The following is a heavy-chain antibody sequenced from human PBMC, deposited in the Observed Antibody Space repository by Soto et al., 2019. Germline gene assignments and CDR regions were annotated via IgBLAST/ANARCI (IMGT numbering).Heavy chain of an antibody. CDR1: GGSISSSSYY. Sequence: QLQLQESGPGLVKPSETLSLTCTVSGGSISSSSYYWGWIRQPPGKGLEWIGSIYYSGSTYYNPSLKSRVTISVDTSKNQFSLKLSSVTAADTAVYYCARQRYYDSSGYYYAVGLAAFDIWGQGTMVTVSS. CDR2: IYYSGST. J-gene: IGHJ3*02. D-gene: IGHD3-22*01. V-gene: IGHV4-39*01. CDR3: ARQRYYDSSGYYYAVGLAAFDI.